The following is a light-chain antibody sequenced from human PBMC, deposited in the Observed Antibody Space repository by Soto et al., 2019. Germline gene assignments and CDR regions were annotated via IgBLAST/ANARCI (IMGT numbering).Light chain of an antibody. V-gene: IGLV8-61*01. Sequence: QAVVTQEPSFSVSPGGTVTLTCGLSSGSVSTSYYPSWYQQTPGQAPRTLIYSTNTRSSGVPDRFSGSILGNKAALTITGAQADDESDHYCVLYMGGGIWVFGGGTKVTVL. CDR1: SGSVSTSYY. J-gene: IGLJ3*02. CDR2: STN. CDR3: VLYMGGGIWV.